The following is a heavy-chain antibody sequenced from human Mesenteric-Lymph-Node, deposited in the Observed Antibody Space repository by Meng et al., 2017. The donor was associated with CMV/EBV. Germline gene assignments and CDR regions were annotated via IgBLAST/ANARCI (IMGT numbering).Heavy chain of an antibody. CDR3: ATSGGYSFDY. CDR2: IYYSGST. J-gene: IGHJ4*02. D-gene: IGHD5-18*01. CDR1: GGSISSGGYD. Sequence: TCTVSGGSISSGGYDWSWIRQHTGKGLEWIGYIYYSGSTYYNPSLKSRVTISVDTSKNQFSLKLSSVTAADTAVYYCATSGGYSFDYWGQGTLVTVSS. V-gene: IGHV4-31*03.